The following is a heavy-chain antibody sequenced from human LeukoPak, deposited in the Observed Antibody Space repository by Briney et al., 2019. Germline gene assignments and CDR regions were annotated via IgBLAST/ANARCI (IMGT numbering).Heavy chain of an antibody. D-gene: IGHD6-13*01. Sequence: GGSLRLSCAASGFTFSSYSMNWVRQAPGKGLEWVAAISTTSGNIYYADSVKGRFTISRDNSKNTLYLQMNSLRAEDTAVYYCARDGYSSSQDYYYYYYYMDVWGKGTTVTVSS. J-gene: IGHJ6*03. V-gene: IGHV3-21*01. CDR1: GFTFSSYS. CDR3: ARDGYSSSQDYYYYYYYMDV. CDR2: ISTTSGNI.